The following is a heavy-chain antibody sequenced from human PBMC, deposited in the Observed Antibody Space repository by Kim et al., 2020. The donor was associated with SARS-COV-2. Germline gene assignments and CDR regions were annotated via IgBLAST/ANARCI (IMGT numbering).Heavy chain of an antibody. V-gene: IGHV4-31*03. CDR1: GGSISTVDYY. Sequence: SETLSLTCTVSGGSISTVDYYWIWIRQHPGKGLVWIGYIYYSGRTYYNPSLRSRVSMSVDTSKNQFSLKLTSVAAADTARYYCAREGVRGVKISSVGFDSWGQGTQVTVSS. CDR3: AREGVRGVKISSVGFDS. D-gene: IGHD3-10*01. J-gene: IGHJ4*02. CDR2: IYYSGRT.